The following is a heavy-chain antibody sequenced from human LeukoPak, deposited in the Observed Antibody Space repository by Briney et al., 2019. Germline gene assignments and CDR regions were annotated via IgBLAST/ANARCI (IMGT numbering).Heavy chain of an antibody. CDR3: ARSPRAAAVLYYYYYYMDV. CDR2: IYYSGST. Sequence: SETLSLTCAVYGGSFSGYYWSWIRQPPGKGLEWIGYIYYSGSTNYNPSLKSRVTISVDTSKNQFSLKLSSVTAADTAVYYCARSPRAAAVLYYYYYYMDVWGKGTTVTISS. CDR1: GGSFSGYY. V-gene: IGHV4-59*01. J-gene: IGHJ6*03. D-gene: IGHD2-2*01.